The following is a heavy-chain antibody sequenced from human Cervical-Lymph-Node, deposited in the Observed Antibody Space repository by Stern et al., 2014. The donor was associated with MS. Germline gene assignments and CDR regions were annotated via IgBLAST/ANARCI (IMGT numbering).Heavy chain of an antibody. J-gene: IGHJ4*02. Sequence: EVQLVESGGGLIQPGGSLRLSCAASGFSVSTNFMSWVRQAPGKGLEGVSLMYSRGGTNYADSVKGRFTISRDSSKNTLYLQMSDLRAEDTAVYYCARKTDTAVGGDYWGPGTLVTVSS. CDR3: ARKTDTAVGGDY. CDR1: GFSVSTNF. CDR2: MYSRGGT. V-gene: IGHV3-53*01. D-gene: IGHD5-18*01.